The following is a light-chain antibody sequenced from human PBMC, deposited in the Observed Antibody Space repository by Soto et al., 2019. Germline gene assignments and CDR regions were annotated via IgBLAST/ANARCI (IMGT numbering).Light chain of an antibody. CDR1: QSVSNN. Sequence: EIMMTHSPATLSVSPGERATLSCRASQSVSNNLAWYQHKPGQAPRLLIYGASTRATGIPARFSASGSGTEFTLTISSLQSEDFAVYFCQQYNDWLTFGQGTKVDIK. V-gene: IGKV3-15*01. J-gene: IGKJ1*01. CDR2: GAS. CDR3: QQYNDWLT.